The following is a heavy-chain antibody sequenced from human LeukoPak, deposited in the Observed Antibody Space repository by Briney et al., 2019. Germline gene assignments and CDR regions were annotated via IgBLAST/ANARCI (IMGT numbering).Heavy chain of an antibody. D-gene: IGHD3-22*01. J-gene: IGHJ4*02. CDR3: ARASRSGYDY. Sequence: PGGSLRLSCAASGFTFTNAWMNWVRQTPGKGLEWVSYIGRDSSPIYYADFVKGRFTMSRDNAKNSLYLQMKSLRDEDAAVYYCARASRSGYDYWGQGTLVTVSS. CDR1: GFTFTNAW. CDR2: IGRDSSPI. V-gene: IGHV3-48*02.